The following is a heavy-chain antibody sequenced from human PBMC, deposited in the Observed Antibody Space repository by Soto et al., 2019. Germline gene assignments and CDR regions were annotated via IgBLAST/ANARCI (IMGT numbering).Heavy chain of an antibody. J-gene: IGHJ5*02. CDR2: IYTSGST. CDR1: GGSMCSYY. V-gene: IGHV4-4*07. Sequence: SETLSLTCTVSGGSMCSYYWSWIRQPAGKGLEWIGRIYTSGSTNYNPSLKGRVAMSVDTSKNQFSLKLTSVTAADTAVYYCVREAVAAGWFDPWGQGTLVTVSS. CDR3: VREAVAAGWFDP. D-gene: IGHD6-19*01.